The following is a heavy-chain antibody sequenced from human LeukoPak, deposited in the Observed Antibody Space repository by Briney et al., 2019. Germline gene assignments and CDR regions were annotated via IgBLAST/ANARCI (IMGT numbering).Heavy chain of an antibody. V-gene: IGHV5-51*01. D-gene: IGHD5-18*01. J-gene: IGHJ6*02. CDR3: ALLLGYSYGLGDYYYYGMDV. CDR2: IYPGDSDT. CDR1: GYSFTSYW. Sequence: GESLKISCKGSGYSFTSYWIGWVRQMPGKGLEWMGIIYPGDSDTRYSPSFQGQVTISADKSISTAYLQWSGLKASDTAMYYCALLLGYSYGLGDYYYYGMDVWGQGTTVTVSS.